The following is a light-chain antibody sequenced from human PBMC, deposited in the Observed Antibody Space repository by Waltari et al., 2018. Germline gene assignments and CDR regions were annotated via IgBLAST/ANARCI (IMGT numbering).Light chain of an antibody. CDR2: DAS. Sequence: EIVLTQSPGTLSLSPGERATLSCRASQSVSRTLAWYQQKPGQAPRLLIYDASSRATGIHDRFSGSGSGTDFSLTISRLEPEDFAVYYCQQYGTLPATFGQGTKVEIK. V-gene: IGKV3-20*01. J-gene: IGKJ1*01. CDR3: QQYGTLPAT. CDR1: QSVSRT.